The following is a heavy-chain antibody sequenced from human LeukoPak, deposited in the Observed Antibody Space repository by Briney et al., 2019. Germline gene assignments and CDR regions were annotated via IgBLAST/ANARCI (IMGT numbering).Heavy chain of an antibody. CDR1: GFTFSSYG. D-gene: IGHD5-24*01. CDR3: ATEDGYNAK. V-gene: IGHV3-33*01. J-gene: IGHJ4*02. CDR2: IWYDGSNK. Sequence: GRSLRLSCAASGFTFSSYGMHWVRQAPGKGLEWVAVIWYDGSNKYYADSVKGRFTISRDNSKNTLYLQMNSLRAEDTAVYYCATEDGYNAKWGQGTLVTVSS.